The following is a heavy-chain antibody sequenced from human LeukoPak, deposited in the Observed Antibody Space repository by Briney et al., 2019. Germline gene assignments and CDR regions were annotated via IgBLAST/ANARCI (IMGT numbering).Heavy chain of an antibody. J-gene: IGHJ4*02. CDR2: ITSSSTYI. D-gene: IGHD1-26*01. CDR1: GFTFSRYT. CDR3: ARDDKWAFDY. V-gene: IGHV3-21*01. Sequence: GGSLRLSCAASGFTFSRYTVNWVRQAPGKGLEWVSSITSSSTYIYYADSVKGRFTISRDNAKQSVYLQMNSLRAEDTAVYFCARDDKWAFDYWGQGTLVTVSS.